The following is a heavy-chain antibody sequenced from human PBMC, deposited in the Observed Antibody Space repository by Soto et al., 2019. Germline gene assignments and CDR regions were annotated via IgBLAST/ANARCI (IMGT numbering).Heavy chain of an antibody. CDR2: ISYDGSNK. CDR1: GFTFSSYG. CDR3: AKKYSSGWFVGGYYFDY. V-gene: IGHV3-30*18. D-gene: IGHD6-19*01. J-gene: IGHJ4*02. Sequence: GGSLRLSCAASGFTFSSYGMHWVRQAPGKGLEWVAVISYDGSNKYYADSVKGRFTISRDNSKNTLYLQMNSQRAEDTAVYYCAKKYSSGWFVGGYYFDYWGQGTLVTVSS.